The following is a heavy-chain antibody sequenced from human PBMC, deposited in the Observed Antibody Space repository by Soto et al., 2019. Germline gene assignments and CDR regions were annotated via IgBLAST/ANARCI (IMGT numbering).Heavy chain of an antibody. V-gene: IGHV4-39*01. J-gene: IGHJ4*02. CDR1: GGSISSSSYY. CDR2: IYYSGST. D-gene: IGHD3-10*01. Sequence: SETLSLTCPVSGGSISSSSYYWGWIRQPPGKGLEWIGSIYYSGSTYYNPSLKSRVTISVDTSKNQFSLKLSSVTAADTAVYYCARHGQTGHYFPGSGSYYKGSLFDYWGQGTLVTVSS. CDR3: ARHGQTGHYFPGSGSYYKGSLFDY.